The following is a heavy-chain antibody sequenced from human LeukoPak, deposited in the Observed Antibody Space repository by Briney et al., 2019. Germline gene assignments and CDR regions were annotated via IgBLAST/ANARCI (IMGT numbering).Heavy chain of an antibody. Sequence: GGSLRLSCAASGFTFSTYGMNWVRQAPGKGLEWVSSISSSSSYIYYADSVKGRFTIFRDNAKNSLYLQMNSLRAEDTAVYYCARRRTAAVVAFDIWGQGTMVTVSS. CDR1: GFTFSTYG. D-gene: IGHD6-13*01. J-gene: IGHJ3*02. CDR2: ISSSSSYI. CDR3: ARRRTAAVVAFDI. V-gene: IGHV3-21*01.